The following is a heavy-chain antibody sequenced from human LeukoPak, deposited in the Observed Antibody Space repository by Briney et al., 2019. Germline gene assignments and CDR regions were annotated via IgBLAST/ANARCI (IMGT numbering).Heavy chain of an antibody. CDR1: GFTFSSYS. Sequence: ETLSLSCAASGFTFSSYSMNWVRQAPGKGLEWVSYISSSSSTIYYADSVKGRFAISRDNAKNSLYLQMNSLRAEDMAVYYCAKPTDYWGQGTLSPSPQ. J-gene: IGHJ4*02. CDR2: ISSSSSTI. D-gene: IGHD1-14*01. V-gene: IGHV3-48*04. CDR3: AKPTDY.